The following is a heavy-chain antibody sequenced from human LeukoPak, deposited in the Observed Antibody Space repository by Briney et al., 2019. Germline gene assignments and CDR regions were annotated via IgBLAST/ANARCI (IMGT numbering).Heavy chain of an antibody. CDR3: ANMRDGHNLGYSDY. Sequence: GESLKISCKGSGYIFINYWFGWVRQMPGKGLEWMGIIYPGDSDTRYSPSFQGQVTISADKSINTAYLQWSSLKTSDTATYYCANMRDGHNLGYSDYWGQGTLVTVSS. V-gene: IGHV5-51*01. D-gene: IGHD5-24*01. CDR1: GYIFINYW. CDR2: IYPGDSDT. J-gene: IGHJ4*02.